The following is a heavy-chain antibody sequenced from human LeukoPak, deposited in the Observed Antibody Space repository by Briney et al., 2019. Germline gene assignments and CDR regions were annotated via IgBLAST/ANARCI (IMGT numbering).Heavy chain of an antibody. J-gene: IGHJ4*02. CDR3: ARTRYYYNSRSYGAPYYFDY. Sequence: SETLSLTCTVSGGSISSSSYYWGWIRQPPGKGLEWIGSIYYSGSTYYNPSLKSRVTISVDTSKNQFSLKVRSVTAADTAVYYCARTRYYYNSRSYGAPYYFDYWGQGTLVTVSS. D-gene: IGHD3-10*01. CDR1: GGSISSSSYY. CDR2: IYYSGST. V-gene: IGHV4-39*01.